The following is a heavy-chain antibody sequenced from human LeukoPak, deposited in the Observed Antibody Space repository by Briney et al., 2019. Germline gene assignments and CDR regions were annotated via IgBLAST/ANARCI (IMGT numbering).Heavy chain of an antibody. CDR1: GFTFSSYA. V-gene: IGHV3-30*04. Sequence: GGSLRLSCAASGFTFSSYAMHWVRQAPGKGLEWVAVISYDGSNKYYADSVKGRFTISRDNSKNTLYLQMNSLRAEDTAVYYCARGDNWNYDRNNNWFDPWGQGTLVTVSS. CDR3: ARGDNWNYDRNNNWFDP. D-gene: IGHD1-7*01. CDR2: ISYDGSNK. J-gene: IGHJ5*02.